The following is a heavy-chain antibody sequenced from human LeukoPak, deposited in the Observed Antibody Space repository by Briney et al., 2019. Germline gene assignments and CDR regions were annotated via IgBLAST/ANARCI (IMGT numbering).Heavy chain of an antibody. CDR3: ARSTGSTMFIDY. CDR2: IYYSGNT. J-gene: IGHJ4*02. V-gene: IGHV4-59*01. D-gene: IGHD3-10*02. CDR1: GGSISPYY. Sequence: SETLSLTCTVSGGSISPYYWSWIRQPPGKGLEWLGYIYYSGNTEYKPPLKSRVAMSVDTSKNQFSLRLSSVTAADTAVYYCARSTGSTMFIDYWGQGTLVTVSS.